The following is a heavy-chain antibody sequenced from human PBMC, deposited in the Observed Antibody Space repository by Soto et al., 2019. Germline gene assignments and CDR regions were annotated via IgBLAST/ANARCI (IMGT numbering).Heavy chain of an antibody. CDR3: AVEGTYPYDGTGHSPFDY. CDR1: GGAFKNNA. CDR2: TIPLSGTR. J-gene: IGHJ4*02. V-gene: IGHV1-69*01. D-gene: IGHD3-16*02. Sequence: QVQLVQSGADVNRPGSWVRVSCTASGGAFKNNALYWVRQAPGQGLEWLGGTIPLSGTRNNAQKFRYRVNIPADASTRTTYLQLHSLTSEGTAISYCAVEGTYPYDGTGHSPFDYCCLGTLVTVSS.